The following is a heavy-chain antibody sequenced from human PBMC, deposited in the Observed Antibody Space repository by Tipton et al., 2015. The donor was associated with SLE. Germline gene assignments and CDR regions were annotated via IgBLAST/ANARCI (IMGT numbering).Heavy chain of an antibody. V-gene: IGHV3-48*01. J-gene: IGHJ6*02. CDR3: ARLADYYNAMDV. Sequence: SLRLSCAASGFTFSSHSMNWVRQAPGKGLEWVSSITSSSTIYYADSVKGRFTISRDNAKNSLYLQMNSLKAEDTAVYYCARLADYYNAMDVWGQGTTVTVSS. CDR2: ITSSSTI. CDR1: GFTFSSHS.